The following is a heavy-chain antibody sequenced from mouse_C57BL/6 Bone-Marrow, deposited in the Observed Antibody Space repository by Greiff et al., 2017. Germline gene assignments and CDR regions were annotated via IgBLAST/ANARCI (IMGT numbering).Heavy chain of an antibody. CDR1: GFNITDDY. J-gene: IGHJ4*01. CDR3: TTSCTQAMDD. D-gene: IGHD2-14*01. Sequence: EVQLQQSGAELVRPGASVKLSCTASGFNITDDYMHWVKQRPEQGLEWIGWIDPENGDTEYASKFQGKATITADTSSNTAYLQLSSLTSEDAAVXYCTTSCTQAMDDWGEGTSVTVAS. CDR2: IDPENGDT. V-gene: IGHV14-4*01.